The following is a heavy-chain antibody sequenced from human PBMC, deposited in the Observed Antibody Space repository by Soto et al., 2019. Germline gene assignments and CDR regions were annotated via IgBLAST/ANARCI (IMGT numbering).Heavy chain of an antibody. J-gene: IGHJ5*01. D-gene: IGHD4-17*01. Sequence: EVQLLESGGGLIQPGGSLRLSCAASGFSFESYAMSWVRQAPGTGLMWGSIISGTGGTTFYADSVKGRFTISRDNSKNMVYLQMDSLRADDTALYYCVSDPHSAVTTGGWFESWGQGTLVTVSS. CDR1: GFSFESYA. V-gene: IGHV3-23*01. CDR2: ISGTGGTT. CDR3: VSDPHSAVTTGGWFES.